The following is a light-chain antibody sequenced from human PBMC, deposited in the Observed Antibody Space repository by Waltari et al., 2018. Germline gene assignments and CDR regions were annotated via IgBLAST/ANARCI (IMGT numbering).Light chain of an antibody. CDR2: KVS. Sequence: VMTQSPLSLPVTLGQPASISCRSSQSLVPSDGNSYLNWFQQRPGQAPRRLIYKVSNRDSGVPDRFSGGGSGTDFTLKISRVEAEDVGVYDGMKATNGTTYTFGQGTKLESK. J-gene: IGKJ2*01. V-gene: IGKV2-30*02. CDR1: QSLVPSDGNSY. CDR3: MKATNGTTYT.